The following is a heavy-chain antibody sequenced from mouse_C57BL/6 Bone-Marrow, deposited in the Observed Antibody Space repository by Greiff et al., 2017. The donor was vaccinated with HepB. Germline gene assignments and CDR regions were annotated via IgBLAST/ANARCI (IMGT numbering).Heavy chain of an antibody. CDR1: GFTFSSYA. D-gene: IGHD2-10*01. V-gene: IGHV5-4*01. CDR3: ARDTAYYGNSAWFAY. CDR2: ISDGGSYT. J-gene: IGHJ3*01. Sequence: DVKLVESGGGLVKPGGSLKLSCAASGFTFSSYAMSWVRQTPEKRLEWVATISDGGSYTYYPDNVKGRFTISRDNAKNNLYLQMSHLKSEDTAMYYCARDTAYYGNSAWFAYWGQGTLVTVSA.